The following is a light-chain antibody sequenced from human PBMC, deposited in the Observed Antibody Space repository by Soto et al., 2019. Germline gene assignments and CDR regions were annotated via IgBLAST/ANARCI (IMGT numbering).Light chain of an antibody. V-gene: IGKV3-15*01. J-gene: IGKJ4*01. Sequence: VLSQSQGTLSLSPGERATLSCRASQNVNDNLAWYQHKPGQPPRLLIYGASTRATGVPARFSGSGFETDFTLTISSLQSEDFAVYCSQPYDNGPVFGGGTKVDIK. CDR2: GAS. CDR3: QPYDNGPV. CDR1: QNVNDN.